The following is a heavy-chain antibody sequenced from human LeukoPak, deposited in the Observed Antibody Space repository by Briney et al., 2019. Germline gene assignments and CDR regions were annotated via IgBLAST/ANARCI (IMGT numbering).Heavy chain of an antibody. J-gene: IGHJ3*02. D-gene: IGHD3-10*02. Sequence: PGGSLRLSCAASGFTFSSYWMSWVRQAPGKGLEWVANIKQDGSEKYYVDSVKGRFTISRDNAKDSLYLQMNSLRAEDTAVYYCARDILTYVPDAFDIWGQGTMVTVSS. CDR3: ARDILTYVPDAFDI. CDR2: IKQDGSEK. V-gene: IGHV3-7*01. CDR1: GFTFSSYW.